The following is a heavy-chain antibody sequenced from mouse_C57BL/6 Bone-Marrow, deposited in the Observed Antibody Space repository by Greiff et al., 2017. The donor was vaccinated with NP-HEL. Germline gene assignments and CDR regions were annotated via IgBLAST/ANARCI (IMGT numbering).Heavy chain of an antibody. Sequence: QVQLKESGPGILQPSQTLSLTCSFSGFSLSTFGMGVGWIRQPSGKGLEWLAHIWWDDDKYYNPALKSRLTISKDTSKNQVFLKIANVDTADTATYYCARMIYYYGSSYLYYFDYWGQGTTLTVSS. CDR1: GFSLSTFGMG. CDR2: IWWDDDK. CDR3: ARMIYYYGSSYLYYFDY. V-gene: IGHV8-8*01. D-gene: IGHD1-1*01. J-gene: IGHJ2*01.